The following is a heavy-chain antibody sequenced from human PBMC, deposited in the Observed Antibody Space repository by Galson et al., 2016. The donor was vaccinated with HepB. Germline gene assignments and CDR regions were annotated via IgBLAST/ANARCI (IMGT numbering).Heavy chain of an antibody. D-gene: IGHD6-19*01. J-gene: IGHJ4*02. Sequence: ETLSLTCTVSGGSISRNTYYWGWIRQPPGKGLEWIGTIYSNGNTFYNPSPNSPVTISVDTSKNQLSLKLNSVTASDTAVYSCARGPAYTSAWYTRAKEHLDSWGQGTLVTVSS. CDR1: GGSISRNTYY. CDR3: ARGPAYTSAWYTRAKEHLDS. V-gene: IGHV4-39*01. CDR2: IYSNGNT.